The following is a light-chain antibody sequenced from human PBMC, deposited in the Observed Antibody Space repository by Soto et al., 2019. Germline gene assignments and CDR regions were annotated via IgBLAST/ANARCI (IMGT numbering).Light chain of an antibody. CDR1: QGINDY. V-gene: IGKV1-39*01. CDR3: QQSYNFPRT. J-gene: IGKJ1*01. Sequence: DIQMTQSPSSLSASVGDRVTITCRTSQGINDYLNWYQMKPGEAPKLLIYAASALQSGIPSRFSGSASGTEFTLTITSLQPEGFATYYCQQSYNFPRTFGQGTKVEVK. CDR2: AAS.